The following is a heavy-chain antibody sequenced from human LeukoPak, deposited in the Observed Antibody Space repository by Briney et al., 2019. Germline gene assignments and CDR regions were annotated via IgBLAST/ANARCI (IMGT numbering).Heavy chain of an antibody. CDR1: GFTFSTYG. Sequence: GRSLRLSCAASGFTFSTYGMHWVRQAPGKGLEWVAFIRNDGTIKYYADSVKGRFTISRDNSKNTMFLQMNSLRAEDTAVYYCARDEWEYCSASSCYVFDYWGQGTLVTVSS. J-gene: IGHJ4*02. D-gene: IGHD2-15*01. CDR2: IRNDGTIK. CDR3: ARDEWEYCSASSCYVFDY. V-gene: IGHV3-33*08.